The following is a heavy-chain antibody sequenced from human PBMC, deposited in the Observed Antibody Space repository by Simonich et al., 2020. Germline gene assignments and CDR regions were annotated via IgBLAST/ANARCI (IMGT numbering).Heavy chain of an antibody. CDR1: GYTFTSYG. Sequence: QVQLVQSGAEVKKPGASVKVSCKASGYTFTSYGISWVRQAPGQGLAGMEWISAENGNTNNAKKRQGRVTMTTDTSTSTAYMGLRSLRSDDTAVYYCARASRGTWWYYYFDYWGQGTLVTVSS. CDR3: ARASRGTWWYYYFDY. D-gene: IGHD2-15*01. J-gene: IGHJ4*02. CDR2: ISAENGNT. V-gene: IGHV1-18*01.